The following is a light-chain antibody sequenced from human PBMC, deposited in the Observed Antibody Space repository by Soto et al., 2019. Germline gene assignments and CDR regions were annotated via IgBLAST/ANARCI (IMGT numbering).Light chain of an antibody. CDR1: QSIVTY. CDR3: LQDYNYPWT. CDR2: AAS. J-gene: IGKJ1*01. Sequence: IQMTQSPSSLSASVGDRVTITCRASQSIVTYLNWYLQKPGKAPKLLIYAASSLESGVPSRFSGSGSGTDFTLTISSLQPEDFATYYCLQDYNYPWTFGQGTKVDIK. V-gene: IGKV1-6*01.